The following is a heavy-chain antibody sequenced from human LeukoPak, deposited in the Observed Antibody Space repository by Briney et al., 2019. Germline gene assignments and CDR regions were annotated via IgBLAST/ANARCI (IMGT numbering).Heavy chain of an antibody. J-gene: IGHJ4*02. V-gene: IGHV3-23*01. D-gene: IGHD3-3*01. CDR3: AKDSKRTYYDFWSGYYFDY. CDR1: GFTFSSYA. Sequence: GSLRLSCAASGFTFSSYAMSWVRQAPGKGLEWVSAISGSGGSTYYADSVKGRFTISRDNSKNTLYLQMNSLRAEDTAVYYCAKDSKRTYYDFWSGYYFDYWGQGTLVTVSS. CDR2: ISGSGGST.